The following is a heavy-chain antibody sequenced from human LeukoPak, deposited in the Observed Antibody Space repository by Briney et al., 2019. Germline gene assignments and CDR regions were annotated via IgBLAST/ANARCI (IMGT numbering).Heavy chain of an antibody. D-gene: IGHD5-12*01. CDR2: INSDGRTT. Sequence: GGSLRLSCAASGFTFNKFWMHWVRQAPGKGLVWVSRINSDGRTTTYADSVRGRFTISRDNAKNTQYLQMNSLRDEDTVVYYCARGYNSVVVDWGQGTLVTVSS. V-gene: IGHV3-74*03. J-gene: IGHJ4*02. CDR1: GFTFNKFW. CDR3: ARGYNSVVVD.